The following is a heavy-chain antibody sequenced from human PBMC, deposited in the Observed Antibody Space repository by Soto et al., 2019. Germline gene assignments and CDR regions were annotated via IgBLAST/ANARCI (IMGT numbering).Heavy chain of an antibody. CDR2: IYWHDDK. Sequence: SGAKPVYHTQPLTLTCTFSGFSLNTTGMGVSWIRQPPGKALEWLALIYWHDDKRYSPSLKSRLTITKDTSKNQVVLTMTNMDPVDTATYYCAHRGGAAVGLYYFDYWGQGALVTVSS. D-gene: IGHD6-13*01. CDR1: GFSLNTTGMG. CDR3: AHRGGAAVGLYYFDY. V-gene: IGHV2-5*01. J-gene: IGHJ4*02.